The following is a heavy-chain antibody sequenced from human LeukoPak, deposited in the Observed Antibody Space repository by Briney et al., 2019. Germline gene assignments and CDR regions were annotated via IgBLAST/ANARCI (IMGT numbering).Heavy chain of an antibody. CDR2: ISGSGGST. Sequence: GGSLRLSCAASGFTFSSYAMSWVRQAPGKGLEWVSAISGSGGSTYYADSVKGRFTISRDNSKNTLYLQMNSLRAEDTAVYYCAKGRSGYSYGSGYYFDYWGQGALVTVSS. V-gene: IGHV3-23*01. CDR3: AKGRSGYSYGSGYYFDY. CDR1: GFTFSSYA. D-gene: IGHD5-18*01. J-gene: IGHJ4*02.